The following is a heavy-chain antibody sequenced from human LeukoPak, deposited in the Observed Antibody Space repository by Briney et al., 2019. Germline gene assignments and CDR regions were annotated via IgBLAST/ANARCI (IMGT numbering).Heavy chain of an antibody. CDR1: GFTFSSYA. Sequence: GGSLRLSCAASGFTFSSYAMSWVRQAPGKGLEWVSVIYSGGSTYYADSVKGRFTISRDISKNTLYLQMNSLRAEDTAVYYCARGSLSVVRGSPYFDNWGQGTLVTVSS. V-gene: IGHV3-53*01. CDR2: IYSGGST. D-gene: IGHD3-10*01. J-gene: IGHJ4*02. CDR3: ARGSLSVVRGSPYFDN.